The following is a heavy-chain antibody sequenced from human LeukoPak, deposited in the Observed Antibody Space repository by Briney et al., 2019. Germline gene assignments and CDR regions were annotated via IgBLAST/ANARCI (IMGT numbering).Heavy chain of an antibody. D-gene: IGHD6-13*01. CDR1: GGSISSYY. V-gene: IGHV4-59*08. Sequence: SETLSLTCTVSGGSISSYYWSWIRQPPGNGLEWIGYIYYSGSTNYNPSLKSRVTISVDTSKNQFSLKLSSVTAADTAVYYCARSRRRAYSSTEVHYYYFGMDVWGQGTTVTVSS. J-gene: IGHJ6*02. CDR2: IYYSGST. CDR3: ARSRRRAYSSTEVHYYYFGMDV.